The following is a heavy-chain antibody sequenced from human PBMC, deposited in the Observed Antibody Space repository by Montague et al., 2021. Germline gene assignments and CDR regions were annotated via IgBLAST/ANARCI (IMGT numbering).Heavy chain of an antibody. J-gene: IGHJ3*02. CDR1: GGSISSGGYY. V-gene: IGHV4-31*03. CDR3: ARVTDSSGYYWGAFDI. Sequence: TLSLTCTVSGGSISSGGYYWSWIRQHPGKGLEWIGYIYYRGSTYHNLSLKSRVSISVDTSKNQFSLKLSSVTAADTAVYYCARVTDSSGYYWGAFDIWGQETMVTVSS. D-gene: IGHD3-22*01. CDR2: IYYRGST.